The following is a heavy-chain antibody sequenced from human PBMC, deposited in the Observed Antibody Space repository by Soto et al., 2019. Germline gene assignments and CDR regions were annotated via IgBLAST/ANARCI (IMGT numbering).Heavy chain of an antibody. CDR3: ARRDTAMVTRGYYYYYGMDV. CDR2: IYPGDSDT. D-gene: IGHD5-18*01. V-gene: IGHV5-51*01. CDR1: GYSFTSYW. J-gene: IGHJ6*02. Sequence: GESLKISCKGSGYSFTSYWITWVRQMPGKGLEWMGIIYPGDSDTRYSPSFQGQVTISADKSISTAYLQWSSLKASDPAMYYCARRDTAMVTRGYYYYYGMDVWGQGTTVTVSS.